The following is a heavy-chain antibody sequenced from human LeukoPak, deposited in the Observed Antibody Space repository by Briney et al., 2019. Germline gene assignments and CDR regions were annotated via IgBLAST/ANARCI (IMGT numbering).Heavy chain of an antibody. CDR3: ARDVPYSSSWSSYFDY. CDR1: GFTFSSYS. J-gene: IGHJ4*02. V-gene: IGHV3-21*01. Sequence: GGSLRLSCAASGFTFSSYSMNWVRQAPGKGLEWVSSISSSSSYIYYADSVKGRFTISRDNAKNSLYLQMNSLRAEDTAVYYCARDVPYSSSWSSYFDYWGQGTLVTVSS. D-gene: IGHD6-13*01. CDR2: ISSSSSYI.